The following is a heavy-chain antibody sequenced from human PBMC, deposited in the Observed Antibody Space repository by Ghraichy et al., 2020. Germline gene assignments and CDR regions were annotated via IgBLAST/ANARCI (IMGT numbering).Heavy chain of an antibody. Sequence: ESLNISCAVSGGSISSSNWWSWVRQPPGKGLEWIGEIHHSGNTNYSPSLKSRVTISVDKSKNQFSLKVSSVTAADTAVYYCARVQEDATYYYGSGIFAVDLWGQGTQVTVSS. D-gene: IGHD3-10*01. J-gene: IGHJ5*02. CDR1: GGSISSSNW. V-gene: IGHV4-4*02. CDR2: IHHSGNT. CDR3: ARVQEDATYYYGSGIFAVDL.